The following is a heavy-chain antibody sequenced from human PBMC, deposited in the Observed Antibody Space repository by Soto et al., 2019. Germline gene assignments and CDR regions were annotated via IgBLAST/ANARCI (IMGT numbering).Heavy chain of an antibody. J-gene: IGHJ5*02. V-gene: IGHV4-39*01. CDR1: GGSISSSSYY. D-gene: IGHD3-22*01. Sequence: PXGTLSLTCTVSGGSISSSSYYWGWIRQPPGKGLEWIESIYYSGSTYYNPSLKSRVTISVDTSKNQFSLKLSSVTAADTAVYYCARHDSPYYYDSSGLDPWGQGTLVTVSS. CDR2: IYYSGST. CDR3: ARHDSPYYYDSSGLDP.